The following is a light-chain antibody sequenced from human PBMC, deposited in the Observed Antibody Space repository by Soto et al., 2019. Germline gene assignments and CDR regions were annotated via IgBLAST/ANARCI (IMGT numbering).Light chain of an antibody. CDR3: RSSTNTNTVV. V-gene: IGLV2-14*03. CDR2: NVN. J-gene: IGLJ2*01. CDR1: SSDVGGYDY. Sequence: QSALTQVASVSGSPGQSITISCTGTSSDVGGYDYVSWYQQHPGKAPKLMIYNVNYRPSGVSDRFSGSKSGDTASLTISGLQAEDEANYYCRSSTNTNTVVFGGGTKVTVL.